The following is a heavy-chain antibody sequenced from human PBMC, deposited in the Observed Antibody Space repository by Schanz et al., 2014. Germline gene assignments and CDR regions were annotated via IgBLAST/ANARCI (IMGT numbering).Heavy chain of an antibody. J-gene: IGHJ4*02. Sequence: QVQLVESGGGLVKPGGSLRLSCAASGFTFNDYYMSWIRQAPGKGLEWVSYISTTGTTIYYADSVKGRFTISRDNAKNSVYLQMNRLRAEDTAVYYCAREHITAVTGSDYWGQGTLVTVSS. D-gene: IGHD6-19*01. CDR3: AREHITAVTGSDY. CDR2: ISTTGTTI. CDR1: GFTFNDYY. V-gene: IGHV3-11*01.